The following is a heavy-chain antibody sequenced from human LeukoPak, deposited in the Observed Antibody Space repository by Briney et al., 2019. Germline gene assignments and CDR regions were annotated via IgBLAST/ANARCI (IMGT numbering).Heavy chain of an antibody. Sequence: QPGGSLRLSCVASGFTFSSHWMSWVRQAPGKGLEWVANIKQDGSEKKYVDSVKGRFIISRDYSRNTLYLQMNSLRGEDTAVYYCARDGVTRRYNMYYYMDVWGKGTTVTVSS. CDR1: GFTFSSHW. D-gene: IGHD1-1*01. V-gene: IGHV3-7*01. CDR2: IKQDGSEK. J-gene: IGHJ6*03. CDR3: ARDGVTRRYNMYYYMDV.